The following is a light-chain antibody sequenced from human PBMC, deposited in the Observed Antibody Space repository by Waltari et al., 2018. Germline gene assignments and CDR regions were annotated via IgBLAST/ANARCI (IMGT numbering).Light chain of an antibody. CDR2: LNSDGSH. CDR1: SGHSRYA. Sequence: QLVLTQSPSASASLGASVKLTSTLSSGHSRYAIAWPPQQPEKGPRYLMKLNSDGSHSKGDGIPDRFSGSSSGAERYLTISSLQSEDEADYYCQTWGTGLGVFGGGTKLTVL. V-gene: IGLV4-69*01. CDR3: QTWGTGLGV. J-gene: IGLJ2*01.